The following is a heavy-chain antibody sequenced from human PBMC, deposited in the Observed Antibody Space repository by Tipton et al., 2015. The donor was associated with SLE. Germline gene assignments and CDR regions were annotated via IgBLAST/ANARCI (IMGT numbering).Heavy chain of an antibody. J-gene: IGHJ4*02. D-gene: IGHD3-16*01. CDR3: ARDLGQWGFDY. CDR2: ISYDGSKK. V-gene: IGHV3-30*19. CDR1: GFTFSSYG. Sequence: RSLRLSCAASGFTFSSYGMHWVRQAPGKGLEWVAVISYDGSKKYYADSVKGRFTISRDNSKNTLYLQMNTLRAEDTAVYYCARDLGQWGFDYWGQGTLVTVSS.